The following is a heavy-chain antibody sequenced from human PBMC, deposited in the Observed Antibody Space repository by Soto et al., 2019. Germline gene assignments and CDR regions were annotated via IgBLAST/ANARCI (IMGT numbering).Heavy chain of an antibody. CDR3: AKDRKDTMVRGSYMDV. V-gene: IGHV3-9*01. D-gene: IGHD3-10*01. CDR2: ISWNSGSI. CDR1: GFTFDDYA. J-gene: IGHJ6*03. Sequence: EVQLVESGGGLVQPGRSLRLSCAASGFTFDDYAMHWVRQAPGKGLEWVSGISWNSGSIGYADSVKGRFTISRDNAKNSLYLQMNSLRAEDTALYYSAKDRKDTMVRGSYMDVWGKGTKVTVSS.